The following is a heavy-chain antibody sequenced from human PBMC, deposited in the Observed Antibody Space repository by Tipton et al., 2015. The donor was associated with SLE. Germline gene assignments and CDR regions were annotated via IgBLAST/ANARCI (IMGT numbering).Heavy chain of an antibody. J-gene: IGHJ4*02. Sequence: TLSLTCTVSGGSISSGGYYWSWIRQHPGKGLEWIGYIYYSGSTYYNPSLKSRVTISVDTSKNQFSLKLSSVTAADTAVYYCARGHYYDSSGYYYVKIFDSWGQGTLVTVSS. CDR3: ARGHYYDSSGYYYVKIFDS. D-gene: IGHD3-22*01. CDR2: IYYSGST. CDR1: GGSISSGGYY. V-gene: IGHV4-31*03.